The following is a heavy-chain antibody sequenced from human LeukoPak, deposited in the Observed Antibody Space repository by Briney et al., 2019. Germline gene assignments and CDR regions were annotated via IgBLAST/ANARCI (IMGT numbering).Heavy chain of an antibody. D-gene: IGHD3-10*01. V-gene: IGHV1-2*02. CDR1: GYTFTGYY. CDR3: ARHSGDYYGSGSNFDS. Sequence: ASVKVSFKASGYTFTGYYKHWVRQAPGQGLEWMGWISPSRGGTKYAQQAQGRVTMTRDTSIGTAYMELSRLTSDDTAVYYCARHSGDYYGSGSNFDSWGQGTLVTVSS. J-gene: IGHJ4*02. CDR2: ISPSRGGT.